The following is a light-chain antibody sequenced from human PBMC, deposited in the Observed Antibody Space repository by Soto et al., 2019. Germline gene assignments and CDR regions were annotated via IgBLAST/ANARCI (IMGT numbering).Light chain of an antibody. Sequence: ELVMTQSPATLSVSPGERATLSCRGSQIVTSSLALYQQKPGQAPRLLIYGASNRATGIPDRFSGSGSGTDFTLTISRLEPEDFAVYYCQQYGSSGTFGQGTKV. J-gene: IGKJ1*01. CDR2: GAS. CDR1: QIVTSS. V-gene: IGKV3-20*01. CDR3: QQYGSSGT.